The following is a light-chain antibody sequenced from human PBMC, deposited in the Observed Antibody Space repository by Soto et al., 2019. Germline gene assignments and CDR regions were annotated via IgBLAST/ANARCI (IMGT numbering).Light chain of an antibody. CDR1: QSVSSSY. Sequence: EIVLTQSPGTLSLSPGERATLSCRASQSVSSSYLAWYQQKPGQAPRLLIYGASSRATGIPDRFSGSGSGIVFSLTISRLEPEDFAVYYCQQYGSSPLFTFGPGTKLDIE. CDR3: QQYGSSPLFT. J-gene: IGKJ3*01. CDR2: GAS. V-gene: IGKV3-20*01.